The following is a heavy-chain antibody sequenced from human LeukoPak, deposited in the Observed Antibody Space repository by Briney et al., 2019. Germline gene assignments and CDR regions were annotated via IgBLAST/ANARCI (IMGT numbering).Heavy chain of an antibody. Sequence: ASVKVSCKASGGTFSSYAIGWVRQAPGQGLEWMGGIIPIFGTANYAQKFQGRVTITADESTSTAYMELSSLRSEDTAVYYCARNGYCSSGSCDRFDPWGQGTLVTVSS. V-gene: IGHV1-69*01. D-gene: IGHD2-15*01. CDR2: IIPIFGTA. CDR3: ARNGYCSSGSCDRFDP. CDR1: GGTFSSYA. J-gene: IGHJ5*02.